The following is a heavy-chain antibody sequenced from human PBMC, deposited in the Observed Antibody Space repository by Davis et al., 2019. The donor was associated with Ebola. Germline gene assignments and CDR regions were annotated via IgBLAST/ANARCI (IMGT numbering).Heavy chain of an antibody. D-gene: IGHD5-24*01. CDR2: IYPGDSDT. CDR3: ARSRDGYQSLFDY. J-gene: IGHJ4*02. V-gene: IGHV5-51*01. Sequence: PGGSLRLSCKGSGYSFTSYWIGWVRQMPGKGLEWMGIIYPGDSDTRYSPSFQGQVTISADKSISTAYLQWSSLKASDTAMYYCARSRDGYQSLFDYWGQGTLVTVSS. CDR1: GYSFTSYW.